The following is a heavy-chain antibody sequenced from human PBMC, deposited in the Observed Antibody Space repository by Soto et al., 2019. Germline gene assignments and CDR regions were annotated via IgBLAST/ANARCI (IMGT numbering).Heavy chain of an antibody. V-gene: IGHV1-69*13. CDR3: ARGRGYSGDDHYYYFDMDV. D-gene: IGHD5-12*01. CDR2: SIPIFGTA. Sequence: SVKVSCKASGGTFNNYPITRVRQAPGEGLERMGGSIPIFGTANYAQKFQGRVTISVDESTSTAYMELSSLRSEDTAVYYCARGRGYSGDDHYYYFDMDVWGQGTTVTVSS. CDR1: GGTFNNYP. J-gene: IGHJ6*02.